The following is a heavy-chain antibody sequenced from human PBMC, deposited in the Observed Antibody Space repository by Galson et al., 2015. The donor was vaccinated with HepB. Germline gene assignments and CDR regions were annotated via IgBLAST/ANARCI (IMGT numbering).Heavy chain of an antibody. Sequence: SLRLSCAASGFTFSSYSMNWVRQAPGKGLEWVSYISSSSSTIYYADSVKGRFTISRDNAKNSLYLQMNSLRDEDTAVYYCARDDVVVVAATRGTFDYYYYGMDVWGQGTTVTVSS. V-gene: IGHV3-48*02. J-gene: IGHJ6*02. CDR3: ARDDVVVVAATRGTFDYYYYGMDV. CDR2: ISSSSSTI. D-gene: IGHD2-15*01. CDR1: GFTFSSYS.